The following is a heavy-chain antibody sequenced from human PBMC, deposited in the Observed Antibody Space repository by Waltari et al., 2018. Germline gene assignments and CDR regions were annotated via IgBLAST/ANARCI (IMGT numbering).Heavy chain of an antibody. Sequence: QVQLVQSGAEVKKPGASMKVSCKASGYTFTGYYMHWVRQAPGQGLEWGGWINPNSGGQNNAQKVQGRVTMTRDTSISTAYMELSRLRSDDTAVYYCARESTATGTILFDYWGQGTLVTVSS. J-gene: IGHJ4*02. D-gene: IGHD6-13*01. CDR2: INPNSGGQ. CDR3: ARESTATGTILFDY. V-gene: IGHV1-2*02. CDR1: GYTFTGYY.